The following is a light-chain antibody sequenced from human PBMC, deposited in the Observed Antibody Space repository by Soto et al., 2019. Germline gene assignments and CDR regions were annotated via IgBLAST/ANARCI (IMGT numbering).Light chain of an antibody. CDR2: GNS. CDR3: QSYDSSLSGLV. V-gene: IGLV1-40*01. J-gene: IGLJ1*01. Sequence: QSVLTQPPSVSGAPGQRVTISCTGSSSNIGAGYDVHWYQQLPGTAHKLLIYGNSNRPSGVPDRFSGSKSGTSASLAITVLQAEDEADYYGQSYDSSLSGLVFGTGTKVTVL. CDR1: SSNIGAGYD.